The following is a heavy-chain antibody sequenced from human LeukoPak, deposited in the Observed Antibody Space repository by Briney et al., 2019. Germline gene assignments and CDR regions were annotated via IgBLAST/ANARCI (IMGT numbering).Heavy chain of an antibody. J-gene: IGHJ4*02. Sequence: ASVKVSCKASGYTFTDYYMHWVRQAPGQGLEWMGWIYPNSGGTNYAQKFQGRVTMTRDTSISTAYMELRRLRSDDTAVYYCARGYLYYYDVSGYPFDYWGQGTLVTVSS. V-gene: IGHV1-2*02. D-gene: IGHD3-22*01. CDR1: GYTFTDYY. CDR2: IYPNSGGT. CDR3: ARGYLYYYDVSGYPFDY.